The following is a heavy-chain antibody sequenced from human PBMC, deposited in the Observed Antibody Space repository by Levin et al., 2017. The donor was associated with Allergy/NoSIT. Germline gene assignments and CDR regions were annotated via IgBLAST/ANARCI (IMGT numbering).Heavy chain of an antibody. Sequence: ASVKVSCKASGYTFTGYYMHWVRQAPGQGLEWMGRINPNSGGTNYAQKFQGRVTMTRDTSISTAYMELSRLRSDDTAVYYCAIIAVAGPPGGDYWGQGTLVTVSS. CDR3: AIIAVAGPPGGDY. D-gene: IGHD6-19*01. CDR2: INPNSGGT. V-gene: IGHV1-2*06. J-gene: IGHJ4*02. CDR1: GYTFTGYY.